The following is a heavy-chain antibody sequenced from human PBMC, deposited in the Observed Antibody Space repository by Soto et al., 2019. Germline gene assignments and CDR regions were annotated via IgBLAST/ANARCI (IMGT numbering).Heavy chain of an antibody. V-gene: IGHV3-33*01. CDR1: GFLFSRFG. J-gene: IGHJ4*02. CDR2: IVNHGGST. Sequence: QVQLEESGGGVVQPGTSLRLSCAASGFLFSRFGMHWVRQAPGKGLEWVAVIVNHGGSTDYADSVRGRFTISRDNSRNTLFLEMSSLRVEDTATYYCARDDEYDDNGLDHWGQGTLVTVSS. CDR3: ARDDEYDDNGLDH. D-gene: IGHD1-1*01.